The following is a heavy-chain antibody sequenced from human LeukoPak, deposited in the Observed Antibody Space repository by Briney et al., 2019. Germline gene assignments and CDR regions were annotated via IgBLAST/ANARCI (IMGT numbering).Heavy chain of an antibody. D-gene: IGHD2-2*01. V-gene: IGHV4-59*01. CDR3: ARWSGYALD. CDR1: GGSISGYY. J-gene: IGHJ4*02. Sequence: SETLSLTCTVSGGSISGYYCIWIRQPPGKGLEWVGYIYYSGSTSYNPSLRSRVTMSVDTSKNQFSLKLSSVTAADTAVYYCARWSGYALDWGQGTLVTVSS. CDR2: IYYSGST.